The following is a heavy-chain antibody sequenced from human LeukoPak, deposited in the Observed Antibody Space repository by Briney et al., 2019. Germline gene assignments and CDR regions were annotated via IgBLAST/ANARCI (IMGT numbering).Heavy chain of an antibody. CDR1: GLTFSSYA. CDR3: AKVVSGSYYDYFDY. D-gene: IGHD1-26*01. V-gene: IGHV3-23*01. CDR2: INGSGGST. Sequence: GGSLRLSCAASGLTFSSYAMSWVRQAPGKGLEWVSAINGSGGSTYYADSVKGRFTISRDNSKNTLYLQMNSLRAEDTAVYYCAKVVSGSYYDYFDYWGQGTLVTVSS. J-gene: IGHJ4*02.